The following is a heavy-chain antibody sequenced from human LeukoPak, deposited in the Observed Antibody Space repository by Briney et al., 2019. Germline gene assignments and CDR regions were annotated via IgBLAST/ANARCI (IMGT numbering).Heavy chain of an antibody. D-gene: IGHD1-26*01. CDR3: ARVVGGATTVDY. J-gene: IGHJ4*02. CDR1: GGSISSSSYY. V-gene: IGHV4-39*07. Sequence: SETLSLTCTVSGGSISSSSYYWGWIRQPPGKGLEWIGSIYYSGSTYYNPSLKSRVTISVDTSKNQFSLKLTSVTAADTAVYYCARVVGGATTVDYWGQGTLVTVSS. CDR2: IYYSGST.